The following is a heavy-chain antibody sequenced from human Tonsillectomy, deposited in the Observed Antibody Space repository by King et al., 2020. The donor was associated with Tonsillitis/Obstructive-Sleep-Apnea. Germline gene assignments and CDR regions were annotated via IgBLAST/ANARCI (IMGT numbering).Heavy chain of an antibody. J-gene: IGHJ4*02. D-gene: IGHD3-22*01. Sequence: VQLVESGGEVKKPGASVKVSCKASGYTFSSYGISWVRQAPGQGLEWMGWISVYNGNTNYAQKLQGRVTMTTDTSTSTADMELRSLRSDDTAVYYCAREMYYYDSSGYYYPAGLLDYWGQGTLVTVSS. CDR3: AREMYYYDSSGYYYPAGLLDY. CDR2: ISVYNGNT. CDR1: GYTFSSYG. V-gene: IGHV1-18*01.